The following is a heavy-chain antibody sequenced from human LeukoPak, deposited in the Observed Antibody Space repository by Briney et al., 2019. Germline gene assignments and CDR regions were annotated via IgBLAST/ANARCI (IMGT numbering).Heavy chain of an antibody. CDR3: AKVGSGYDYEYYFDY. CDR1: GFTLGHYA. V-gene: IGHV3-23*01. J-gene: IGHJ4*02. D-gene: IGHD5-12*01. CDR2: ISGSGGST. Sequence: GRSLRLPCTASGFTLGHYAMSWFRQAPGKGREGVSAISGSGGSTYYAYSVKGLFTISRDNSKNTLYLQMKSVRAEDAAVYYCAKVGSGYDYEYYFDYWGQGTLVTVSS.